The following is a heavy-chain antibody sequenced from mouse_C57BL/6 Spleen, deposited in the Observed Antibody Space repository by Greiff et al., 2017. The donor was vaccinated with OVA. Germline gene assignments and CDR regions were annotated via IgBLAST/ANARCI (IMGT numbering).Heavy chain of an antibody. CDR2: IDPNSGGT. CDR3: ARSYYGSRGYFDY. Sequence: VQLQQPGAELVKPGASVKLSCKASGYTFTSYWMHWVKQRPGRGLEWIGRIDPNSGGTKYNEKFKSKATLTVDKPSSTAYMQRSSLTSEDSAVYYCARSYYGSRGYFDYWGQGTTLTVSS. D-gene: IGHD1-1*01. J-gene: IGHJ2*01. CDR1: GYTFTSYW. V-gene: IGHV1-72*01.